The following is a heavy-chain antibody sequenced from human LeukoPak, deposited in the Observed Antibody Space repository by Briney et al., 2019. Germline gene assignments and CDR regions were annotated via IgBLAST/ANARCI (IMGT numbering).Heavy chain of an antibody. J-gene: IGHJ3*02. Sequence: PSETLSLTCAVYGGSFSGYYWSWIRQPPGKGLEWIGEINHSGSTNYNPSLKSRVTISVDTSKNQFSLKLSSATAADTAVYYCAITTPDAFDIWGQGTMVTVSS. V-gene: IGHV4-34*01. CDR2: INHSGST. D-gene: IGHD2-15*01. CDR3: AITTPDAFDI. CDR1: GGSFSGYY.